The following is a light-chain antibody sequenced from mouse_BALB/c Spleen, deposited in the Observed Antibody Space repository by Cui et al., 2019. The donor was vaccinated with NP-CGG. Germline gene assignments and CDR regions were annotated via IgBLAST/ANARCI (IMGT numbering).Light chain of an antibody. Sequence: QGVVTQESRLTTSPGEKVTLTCRSSTGAVTTRNYANWVQEKPDHLFTGLIGGTNNRAPGVPARFSGSLIGDKAALTITGAQTEDEAIYFCALWYSNHWVFGGGTKLTVL. CDR2: GTN. J-gene: IGLJ1*01. CDR3: ALWYSNHWV. CDR1: TGAVTTRNY. V-gene: IGLV1*01.